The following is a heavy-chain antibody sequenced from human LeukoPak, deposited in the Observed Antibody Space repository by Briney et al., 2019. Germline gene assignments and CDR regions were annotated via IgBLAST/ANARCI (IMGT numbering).Heavy chain of an antibody. V-gene: IGHV1-69*05. CDR3: ARRFCSSTSCFGNWFDP. CDR2: IIPIFGTA. J-gene: IGHJ5*02. D-gene: IGHD2-2*01. Sequence: GASVKVSCKASGGTFSSYAISWVRQAPGQGLEWMGGIIPIFGTANYAQKFQGRVMITTDESTSTAYMELSSLRSEDTAVYYCARRFCSSTSCFGNWFDPWGQGTLVTVSS. CDR1: GGTFSSYA.